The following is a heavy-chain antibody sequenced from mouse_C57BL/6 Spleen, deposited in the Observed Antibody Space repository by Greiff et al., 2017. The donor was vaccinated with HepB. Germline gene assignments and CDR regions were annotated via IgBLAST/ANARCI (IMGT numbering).Heavy chain of an antibody. J-gene: IGHJ1*03. CDR3: AREGYYGSSLYWYFDV. CDR2: IWSGGST. D-gene: IGHD1-1*01. CDR1: GFSLTSYG. Sequence: QVQLKESGPGLVQPSQSLSITCTVSGFSLTSYGVHWVRQSPGKGLEWLGVIWSGGSTDYNAAFISRLSISKDNSKRQVFFKMNSLQADDTAIYYCAREGYYGSSLYWYFDVWGTGTTVTVSS. V-gene: IGHV2-2*01.